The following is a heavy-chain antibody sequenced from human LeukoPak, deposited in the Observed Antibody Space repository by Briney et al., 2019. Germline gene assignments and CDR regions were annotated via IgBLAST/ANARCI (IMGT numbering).Heavy chain of an antibody. J-gene: IGHJ4*02. Sequence: PGGSLRLSCAASGFTFSSYSMNWVRQAPGKGLEWVSLISWDGGSTYYADSVKGRFTISRDNSKNSLYVQMNSLRAEDTALYYCAKDVRGSTSWYGLDYWGQGTLVTVSS. CDR3: AKDVRGSTSWYGLDY. CDR2: ISWDGGST. V-gene: IGHV3-43D*03. D-gene: IGHD6-13*01. CDR1: GFTFSSYS.